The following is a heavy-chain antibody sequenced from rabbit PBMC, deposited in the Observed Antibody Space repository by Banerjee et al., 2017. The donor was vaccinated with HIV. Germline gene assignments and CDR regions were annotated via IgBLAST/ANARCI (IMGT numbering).Heavy chain of an antibody. CDR2: IDPIFRNT. CDR1: GFDFSRNYW. D-gene: IGHD3-1*01. Sequence: QEQLVESGGGLVQPGGTLTLTCKASGFDFSRNYWICWVRQAPGKGLEWIGYIDPIFRNTYYASWVNGRFTISSNTNQNTVSLQMTSLTPADTATYFCVRDDFGVWGPGTLVTVS. CDR3: VRDDFGV. V-gene: IGHV1S43*01. J-gene: IGHJ2*01.